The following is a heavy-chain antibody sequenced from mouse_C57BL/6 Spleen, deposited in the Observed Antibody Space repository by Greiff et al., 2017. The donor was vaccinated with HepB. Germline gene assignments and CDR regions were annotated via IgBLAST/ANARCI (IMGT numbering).Heavy chain of an antibody. CDR3: ARGGFIYYYGSGAMDY. J-gene: IGHJ4*01. D-gene: IGHD1-1*01. CDR2: ILPGSGST. CDR1: GYTFTGYW. V-gene: IGHV1-9*01. Sequence: QVQLQQSGAELMKPGDSVKLSCKATGYTFTGYWIEWVKQRPGHGLEWIGEILPGSGSTNYNEKFKGKATFTADTSSNTAYMQLSSLTTEDSAIYYCARGGFIYYYGSGAMDYWGQGTSVTVSS.